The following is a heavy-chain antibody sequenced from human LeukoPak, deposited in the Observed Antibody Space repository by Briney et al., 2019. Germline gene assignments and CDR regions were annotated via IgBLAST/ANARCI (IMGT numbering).Heavy chain of an antibody. CDR2: IWYDGSNE. CDR3: ARDPGLRLDS. J-gene: IGHJ4*02. V-gene: IGHV3-33*01. D-gene: IGHD3-3*01. Sequence: TGGSLRLSCAASGFSLSNYAMHRVRQTPGKGLEWVAVIWYDGSNEYYSEFVKGRFAISRDTSRNTLYLQMNNVRAEDAAVYFCARDPGLRLDSWGQGTLVTVS. CDR1: GFSLSNYA.